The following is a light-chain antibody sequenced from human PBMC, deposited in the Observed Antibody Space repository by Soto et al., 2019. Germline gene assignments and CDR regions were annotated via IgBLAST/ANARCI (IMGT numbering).Light chain of an antibody. CDR3: MQGTHWPYT. CDR2: KVS. V-gene: IGKV2-30*01. CDR1: RSLIYTDGNTY. J-gene: IGKJ2*01. Sequence: DVVMTQSPLSLPVTLGQPASISCRASRSLIYTDGNTYLNWFHQRPGQSPRRLFSKVSNRDSGVPDRFSGSGSGTDFTLKISRVEAEDVGLYYCMQGTHWPYTFGQGTKQEIK.